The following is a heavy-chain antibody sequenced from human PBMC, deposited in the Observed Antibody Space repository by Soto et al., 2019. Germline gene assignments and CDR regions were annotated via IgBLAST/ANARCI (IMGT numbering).Heavy chain of an antibody. J-gene: IGHJ4*02. V-gene: IGHV1-3*01. D-gene: IGHD1-26*01. CDR3: ARVSGEPGGWAQKYYCDY. Sequence: QVPLVQSGAEVKKPGASVKVSCKASGYTFTSYAMHWVRQAPGQRLEWMGWINAGNGNTKYSQKPKGRVTITRDTSASTAYMELSSLRSEDTAVYYCARVSGEPGGWAQKYYCDYWGQGTLVTVSS. CDR2: INAGNGNT. CDR1: GYTFTSYA.